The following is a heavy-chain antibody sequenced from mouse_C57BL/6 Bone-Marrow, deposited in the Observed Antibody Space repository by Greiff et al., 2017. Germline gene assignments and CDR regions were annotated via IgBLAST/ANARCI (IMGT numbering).Heavy chain of an antibody. V-gene: IGHV5-4*01. CDR3: ARGPGSSPWFAY. D-gene: IGHD1-1*01. CDR1: GFTFSSYA. CDR2: ISDGGSYT. Sequence: EVHLVESGGGLVKPGGSLKLSCAASGFTFSSYAMSWVRQTPEKRLEWVATISDGGSYTYYPDNVKGRFTISRDNAKNNLYLQMSHLKSEDTAMYYCARGPGSSPWFAYWGQGTLVTVSA. J-gene: IGHJ3*01.